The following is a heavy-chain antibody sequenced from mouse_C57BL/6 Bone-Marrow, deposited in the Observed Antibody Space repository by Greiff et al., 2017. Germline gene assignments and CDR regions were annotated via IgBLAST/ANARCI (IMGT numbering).Heavy chain of an antibody. J-gene: IGHJ3*01. V-gene: IGHV1-53*01. D-gene: IGHD2-4*01. CDR2: INPSNGGT. CDR1: GYTFTSSW. Sequence: QVKLQQPGPELVKPGASVKLSCTASGYTFTSSWMRWVKQRPGQGLEWIGNINPSNGGTNYNEKFKSKATLTVDKSSSTAYMQLSSLTSEDSAVYYCARSKRLRWFAYWGQGTLVTVSA. CDR3: ARSKRLRWFAY.